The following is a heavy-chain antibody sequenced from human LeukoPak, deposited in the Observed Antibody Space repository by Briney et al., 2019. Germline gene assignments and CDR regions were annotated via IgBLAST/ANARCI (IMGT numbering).Heavy chain of an antibody. CDR3: ARGTDSSGYYSNWFDP. CDR1: GGTFGSYA. CDR2: IIPIFGTA. J-gene: IGHJ5*02. V-gene: IGHV1-69*13. Sequence: SVKVSCKASGGTFGSYAISWVRQAPGQGLEWMGGIIPIFGTANYAQKFQGRVTITADESTSTAYMELSSLRSEDTAVYYCARGTDSSGYYSNWFDPWGQGTLVTVSS. D-gene: IGHD3-22*01.